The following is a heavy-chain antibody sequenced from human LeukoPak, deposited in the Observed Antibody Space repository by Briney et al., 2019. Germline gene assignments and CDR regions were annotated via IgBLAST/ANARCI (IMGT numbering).Heavy chain of an antibody. J-gene: IGHJ5*02. Sequence: SETLSLTCTVSGGSISSYYWSWIRQPPGKGLEWIGYIYTSGSTNYNPSLKNRVTISVDTSKNQFSLKLSSVTAADTAVYYCARRVYSSGWYQENWFDPWGQGTLVTVSS. CDR1: GGSISSYY. CDR2: IYTSGST. CDR3: ARRVYSSGWYQENWFDP. D-gene: IGHD6-19*01. V-gene: IGHV4-4*09.